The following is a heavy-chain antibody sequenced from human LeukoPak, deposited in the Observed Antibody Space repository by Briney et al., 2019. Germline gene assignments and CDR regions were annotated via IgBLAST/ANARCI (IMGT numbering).Heavy chain of an antibody. CDR1: GFTFSSYA. CDR3: ARDFHIVVVVAAYY. J-gene: IGHJ4*02. Sequence: GGSLRLSCAASGFTFSSYAMHWVRQAPGKGLERVAVISYDGSNKYYADSVKGRFTISRDNSKNTLYLQMNSLRAEDTAVYYCARDFHIVVVVAAYYWGQGTLVTVSS. V-gene: IGHV3-30*04. D-gene: IGHD2-15*01. CDR2: ISYDGSNK.